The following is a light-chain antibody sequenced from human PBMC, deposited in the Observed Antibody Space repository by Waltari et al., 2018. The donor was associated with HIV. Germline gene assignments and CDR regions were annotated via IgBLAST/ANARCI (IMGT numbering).Light chain of an antibody. V-gene: IGLV1-44*01. CDR2: TND. Sequence: QSVLSQAPPASGTPGQSVAISCSGRTSHIGSPSVNWYQQLPGTAPKLLIHTNDQRPSGVPDRFSGSKSGTSASLAISGLQSADESDYYCATWDDSLNGPVFGGGTKLTVL. CDR1: TSHIGSPS. CDR3: ATWDDSLNGPV. J-gene: IGLJ2*01.